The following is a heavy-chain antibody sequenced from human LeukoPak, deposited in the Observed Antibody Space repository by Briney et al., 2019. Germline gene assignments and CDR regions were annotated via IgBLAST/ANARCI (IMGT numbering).Heavy chain of an antibody. J-gene: IGHJ6*03. CDR1: GYTFTSYG. Sequence: ASVKVSSKASGYTFTSYGISWVRQAPGQGLEWMGWISAYNGNTNYAQKLQGGVTMTTDTSTSTAYMELRSLRSDDPAVYYCARQHSSGRYYYYYYMDVWGKGTTVTVSS. CDR3: ARQHSSGRYYYYYYMDV. D-gene: IGHD6-19*01. V-gene: IGHV1-18*01. CDR2: ISAYNGNT.